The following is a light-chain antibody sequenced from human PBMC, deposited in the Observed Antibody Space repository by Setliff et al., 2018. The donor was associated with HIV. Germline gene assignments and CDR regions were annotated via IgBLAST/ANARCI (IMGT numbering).Light chain of an antibody. CDR2: NVS. V-gene: IGLV2-14*03. Sequence: SALAQPASVSGSPGQSITISCTGTSSDVGGYNYVSWYQHHPGKAPKLMIYNVSNRPSGVSDRFSGSKSGNTASLTISGLQAEDEADYYCVSYTSGQTLVFGGGTKVTVL. J-gene: IGLJ2*01. CDR1: SSDVGGYNY. CDR3: VSYTSGQTLV.